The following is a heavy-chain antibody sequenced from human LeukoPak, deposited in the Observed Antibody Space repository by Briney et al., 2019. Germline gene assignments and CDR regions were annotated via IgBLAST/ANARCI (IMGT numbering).Heavy chain of an antibody. Sequence: GGTLRLSCAASGFTFSSYGMHWVRQAPGKGLEWVAVISYDGSNKYYADSVKGRFTTSRDNSKNTLYLQMNSLRAEDTAVYYCARTAGYYYDSSGYPVYFDYWGQGTLVTVSS. J-gene: IGHJ4*02. CDR1: GFTFSSYG. CDR3: ARTAGYYYDSSGYPVYFDY. CDR2: ISYDGSNK. D-gene: IGHD3-22*01. V-gene: IGHV3-30*03.